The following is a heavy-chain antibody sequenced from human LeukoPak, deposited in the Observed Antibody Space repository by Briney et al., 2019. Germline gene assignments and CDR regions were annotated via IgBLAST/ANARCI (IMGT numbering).Heavy chain of an antibody. CDR3: STWAFDNSLDV. CDR1: GFTFDAYA. V-gene: IGHV3-43*02. CDR2: INKDGSAT. Sequence: GGSLRLSCEASGFTFDAYAMHWVRQAPGKGLEWVSLINKDGSATYYADSVKGRFTISRDNSKNSLYLQMNSLRSEETALYYCSTWAFDNSLDVWGQGTTVTVSS. J-gene: IGHJ6*02. D-gene: IGHD4-11*01.